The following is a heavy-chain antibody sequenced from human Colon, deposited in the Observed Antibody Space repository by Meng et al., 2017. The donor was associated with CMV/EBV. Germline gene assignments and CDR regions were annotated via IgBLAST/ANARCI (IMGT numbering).Heavy chain of an antibody. Sequence: QVQFKQWGAGLLKPSETLSLTCAVDGESFSGYYWTWIRQPPGRGLEWIGESYYTGSTNYSPSLKSRVTISLDTSKNQFSLKLNSVTAADTAVYYCARATKSSCWEVLDYWGHGTLVTVSS. J-gene: IGHJ4*01. CDR2: SYYTGST. CDR1: GESFSGYY. V-gene: IGHV4-34*01. D-gene: IGHD2-2*01. CDR3: ARATKSSCWEVLDY.